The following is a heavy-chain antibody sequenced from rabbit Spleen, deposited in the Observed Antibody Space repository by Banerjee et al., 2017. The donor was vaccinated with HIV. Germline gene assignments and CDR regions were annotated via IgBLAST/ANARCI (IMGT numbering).Heavy chain of an antibody. V-gene: IGHV1S47*01. Sequence: QEQLVESGGGLVQPGGSLKLSCKASGFDFSRYGVSWVRQAPGKGLEWIGYIDPIFGSTVYATWVNGRFTISSHNAQNTLYLQLNSLSAADTATYFCARAPYAGIAVYGYAQNLWGQGTLVTVS. CDR1: GFDFSRYG. J-gene: IGHJ4*01. CDR2: IDPIFGST. D-gene: IGHD6-1*01. CDR3: ARAPYAGIAVYGYAQNL.